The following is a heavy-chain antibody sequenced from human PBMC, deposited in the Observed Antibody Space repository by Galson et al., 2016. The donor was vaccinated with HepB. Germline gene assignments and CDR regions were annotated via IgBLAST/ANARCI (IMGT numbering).Heavy chain of an antibody. CDR1: GYDFTSYF. V-gene: IGHV1-46*01. Sequence: SVKVSCKASGYDFTSYFIHWVRQAPGHGPEWMGIINPIGDDTNYAQKFQGRVTMTSDTSTSTVYMELSGLRFADTAVYYCARGYYDSVYWGQGTLVTVSS. CDR3: ARGYYDSVY. J-gene: IGHJ4*02. D-gene: IGHD3-22*01. CDR2: INPIGDDT.